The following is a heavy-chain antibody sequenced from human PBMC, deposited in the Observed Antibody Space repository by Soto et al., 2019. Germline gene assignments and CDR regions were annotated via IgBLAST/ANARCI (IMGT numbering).Heavy chain of an antibody. CDR2: MNPNNGNS. CDR3: AREVGYDSATYYYAQDFEV. V-gene: IGHV1-8*01. D-gene: IGHD3-22*01. J-gene: IGHJ3*01. Sequence: QVQLVQSGAEVKKPGASVKVSCKASGYTFSNYDINWVRQATGQGLEWMGWMNPNNGNSGYAPKFQGRITMTRNTSISTAYMELSNLRSEDTAVYYCAREVGYDSATYYYAQDFEVWGRGTMVTVSS. CDR1: GYTFSNYD.